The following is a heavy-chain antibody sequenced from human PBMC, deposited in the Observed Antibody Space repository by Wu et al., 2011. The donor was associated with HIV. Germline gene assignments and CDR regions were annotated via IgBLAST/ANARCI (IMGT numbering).Heavy chain of an antibody. Sequence: VQLVQSGAEVKKPGTAVKVSCKVSGYTFTDYYMHWVRQAPGGGLEWMGLVSPEDGDTLYAEKFQGRVTITADTSTDTAHMELTTLRSEDTATYFCASLQQIVPDYEDTSGLAAFDVWGQGTLVTVSS. CDR2: VSPEDGDT. CDR1: GYTFTDYY. J-gene: IGHJ3*01. CDR3: ASLQQIVPDYEDTSGLAAFDV. D-gene: IGHD3-22*01. V-gene: IGHV1-69-2*01.